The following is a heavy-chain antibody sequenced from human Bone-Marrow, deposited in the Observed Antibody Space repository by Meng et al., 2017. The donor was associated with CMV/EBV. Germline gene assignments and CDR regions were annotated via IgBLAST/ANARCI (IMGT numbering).Heavy chain of an antibody. J-gene: IGHJ6*02. D-gene: IGHD6-13*01. Sequence: ASVKVSCKASGYTFTSYDINWVRQATGQGLEWMGWMNPNSGNTGYAQKFQGRVTMTRDTSTSTVYMELSSLRSEDTAVYYCARDVRSSSWTHRYYYYGMDVWGQGTTVTVSS. V-gene: IGHV1-8*02. CDR3: ARDVRSSSWTHRYYYYGMDV. CDR2: MNPNSGNT. CDR1: GYTFTSYD.